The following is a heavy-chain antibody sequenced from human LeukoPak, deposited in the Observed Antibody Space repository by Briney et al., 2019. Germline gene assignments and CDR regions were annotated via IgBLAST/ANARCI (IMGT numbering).Heavy chain of an antibody. Sequence: GGSLRLSCAASGFTFSSYSMNWVRQAPGKGLEWVSSISSSSSYIYYADSVKGRFTISRDNAKNSLYLQMNSLRAEDTAVYYCARDPVYDSSGYYSHYFDYWGQGTLVTVSS. CDR2: ISSSSSYI. CDR3: ARDPVYDSSGYYSHYFDY. J-gene: IGHJ4*02. V-gene: IGHV3-21*01. D-gene: IGHD3-22*01. CDR1: GFTFSSYS.